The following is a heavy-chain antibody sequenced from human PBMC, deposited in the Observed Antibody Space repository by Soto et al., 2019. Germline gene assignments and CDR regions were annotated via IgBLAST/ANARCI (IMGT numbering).Heavy chain of an antibody. CDR2: VNPNSGGT. D-gene: IGHD6-19*01. CDR1: GYTFTGYY. J-gene: IGHJ4*02. V-gene: IGHV1-2*04. Sequence: SVKVSCKASGYTFTGYYIHWVRQAPGQGLEWMGWVNPNSGGTNYAQKFQGWVTMTRDTSISTAYMELSRLRSDDTAVYYCVTSRVSIAVAGETEYYFDYWGQGTLVTVSS. CDR3: VTSRVSIAVAGETEYYFDY.